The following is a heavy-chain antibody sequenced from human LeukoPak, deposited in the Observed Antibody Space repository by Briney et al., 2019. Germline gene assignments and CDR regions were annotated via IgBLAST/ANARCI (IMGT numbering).Heavy chain of an antibody. D-gene: IGHD3-22*01. CDR2: IIPIFGTA. CDR1: GGTFSSYA. J-gene: IGHJ4*02. Sequence: SVKVSCKASGGTFSSYAISWVRQAPGQGLEWMGGIIPIFGTANYAQKFQGRVTITADESTSTAYMELSSLRSEDTAVYYCASGTVRVITGSYFDYWGQGTLVTVSS. CDR3: ASGTVRVITGSYFDY. V-gene: IGHV1-69*13.